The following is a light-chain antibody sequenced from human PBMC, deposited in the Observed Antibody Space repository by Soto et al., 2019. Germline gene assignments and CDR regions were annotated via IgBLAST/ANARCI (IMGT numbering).Light chain of an antibody. J-gene: IGKJ1*01. CDR3: QYYNNYCWT. V-gene: IGKV1-5*03. Sequence: DLQLPQSPSTLSASVGDRVTITCRASQSISSWLAWYQQKPGKAPKFLIYKTSNLESGVPSRFSGSGSGTEFTLTISSLQPDDFATYYCQYYNNYCWTFGQGTKVEIK. CDR2: KTS. CDR1: QSISSW.